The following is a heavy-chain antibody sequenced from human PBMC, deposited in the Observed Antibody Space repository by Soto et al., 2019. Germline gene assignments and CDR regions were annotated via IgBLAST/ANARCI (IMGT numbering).Heavy chain of an antibody. CDR1: GGSIGGGRCY. J-gene: IGHJ4*02. CDR2: NHNSGTT. Sequence: PSXTLSLTCAVAGGSIGGGRCYWSSIRQHSGKGLEWIGYNHNSGTTYYNPSLKSRVTISVDTSKNQFSLKLSSVNAADTAVYYCARDGYSYGSVFDYWGQGTLVTVFS. D-gene: IGHD5-18*01. CDR3: ARDGYSYGSVFDY. V-gene: IGHV4-31*11.